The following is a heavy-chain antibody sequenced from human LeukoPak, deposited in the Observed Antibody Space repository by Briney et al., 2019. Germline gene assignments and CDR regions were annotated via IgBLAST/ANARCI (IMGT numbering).Heavy chain of an antibody. Sequence: GGSLRLSCAASGFTFSSYSMNWVRQAPGKGLEWVSSISSSSSYIYYADSVKGRFTTSRDNAKNSLYLQMNSLRAEDTAVYYCARGLAAAAGTDYWGQGTLVTVSS. V-gene: IGHV3-21*01. CDR2: ISSSSSYI. J-gene: IGHJ4*02. CDR1: GFTFSSYS. D-gene: IGHD6-13*01. CDR3: ARGLAAAAGTDY.